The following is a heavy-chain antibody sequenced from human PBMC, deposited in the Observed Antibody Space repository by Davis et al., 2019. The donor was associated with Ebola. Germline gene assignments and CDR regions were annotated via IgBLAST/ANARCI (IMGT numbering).Heavy chain of an antibody. CDR2: ISAHNGDT. CDR1: GYTFTSYG. D-gene: IGHD3-3*01. J-gene: IGHJ4*02. Sequence: ASVKVSCKASGYTFTSYGISWVRQAPGQGLEWMGWISAHNGDTNYAQKFQDRVTMTTDTSTSTAYMELRSLRSDDTAVYYCAREGRVFGCDYWGQGALVTVSS. V-gene: IGHV1-18*01. CDR3: AREGRVFGCDY.